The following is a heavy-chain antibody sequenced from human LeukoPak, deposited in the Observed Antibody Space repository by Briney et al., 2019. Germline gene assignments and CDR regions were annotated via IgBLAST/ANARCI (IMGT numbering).Heavy chain of an antibody. V-gene: IGHV4-59*01. CDR1: GGSISSYY. J-gene: IGHJ5*02. D-gene: IGHD3-10*01. CDR2: IYYSGST. Sequence: SETLSLTCTVSGGSISSYYWSWIRQPPGKGLEWIGYIYYSGSTNYNPSLKSRVTISVDTSKNQFSLKLGSVTAADTAVYYCARRLLWFGEAGWFDPWGQGTLVTVSS. CDR3: ARRLLWFGEAGWFDP.